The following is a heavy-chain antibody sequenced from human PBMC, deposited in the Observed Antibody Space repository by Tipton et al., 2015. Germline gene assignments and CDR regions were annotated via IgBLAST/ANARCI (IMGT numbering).Heavy chain of an antibody. CDR2: ISANGGST. D-gene: IGHD7-27*01. J-gene: IGHJ4*02. CDR3: ARADGNVWGAFDY. Sequence: SLRLSCAASGFTFSTHAMTWVRQAPGKGLEWVSSISANGGSTYYAESAKGRFTISRDNAKNSLYLQMNSLRAEDTAVYYCARADGNVWGAFDYWGQGTLVTVSS. V-gene: IGHV3-23*01. CDR1: GFTFSTHA.